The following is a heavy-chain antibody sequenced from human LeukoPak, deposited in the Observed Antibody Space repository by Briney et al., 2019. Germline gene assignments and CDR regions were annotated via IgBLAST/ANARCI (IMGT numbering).Heavy chain of an antibody. D-gene: IGHD6-19*01. V-gene: IGHV3-74*01. CDR3: AKDARRTSGWYFFDY. CDR2: INGDGIST. J-gene: IGHJ4*02. Sequence: PGGSLRLSCAASGFTFSNYWMHWVRQAPGKGLVWVSRINGDGISTGYADSVKGRFTISRDNSKNTLFNSLRAEDTAVYYCAKDARRTSGWYFFDYWGQGTLVTVSS. CDR1: GFTFSNYW.